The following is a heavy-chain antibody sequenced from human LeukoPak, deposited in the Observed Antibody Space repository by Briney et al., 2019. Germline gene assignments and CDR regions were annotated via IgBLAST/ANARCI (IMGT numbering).Heavy chain of an antibody. Sequence: PGGSLRLSCAASGFPFSSYVMSWVRQAPGQGLEWVSGISGSGGTTYYADSVEGRFTISRDNSKNTLYLQMNSLRAEDTAVYYCAQVIIIAVAGPCGSHNWGQGTLVTVSS. J-gene: IGHJ4*02. CDR3: AQVIIIAVAGPCGSHN. CDR2: ISGSGGTT. V-gene: IGHV3-23*01. D-gene: IGHD6-19*01. CDR1: GFPFSSYV.